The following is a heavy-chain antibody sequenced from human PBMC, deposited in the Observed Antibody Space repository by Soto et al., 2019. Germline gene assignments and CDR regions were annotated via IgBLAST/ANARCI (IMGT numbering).Heavy chain of an antibody. D-gene: IGHD4-4*01. CDR3: ARRAVTTNDYYYDYMDV. CDR2: IYYSGST. CDR1: GGSISSSSYY. J-gene: IGHJ6*03. Sequence: SETLSLTCTVSGGSISSSSYYWGWIRQPPGKGLEWIGSIYYSGSTYYNPSLKSRVTISVDTSKNQFSLKLSSVTAADTAVYYCARRAVTTNDYYYDYMDVWGKGTTVTVS. V-gene: IGHV4-39*01.